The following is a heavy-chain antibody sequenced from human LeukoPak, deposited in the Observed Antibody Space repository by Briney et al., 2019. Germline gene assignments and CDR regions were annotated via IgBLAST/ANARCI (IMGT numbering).Heavy chain of an antibody. CDR3: ARWATMIKGYYYGMDV. V-gene: IGHV3-66*01. J-gene: IGHJ6*02. CDR2: IYSGGST. CDR1: GFTVSSNY. Sequence: GGSLRLSCAASGFTVSSNYMSWVRQAPGKGLEWVSVIYSGGSTYYADSVKGRFTISRDNSKNTLYLQMNSLRAEDTAVYYCARWATMIKGYYYGMDVWGQGTTVTVSS. D-gene: IGHD3-22*01.